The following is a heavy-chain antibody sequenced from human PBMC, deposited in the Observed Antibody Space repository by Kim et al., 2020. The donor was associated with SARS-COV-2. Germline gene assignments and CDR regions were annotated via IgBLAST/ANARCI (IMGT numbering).Heavy chain of an antibody. J-gene: IGHJ6*02. CDR1: GYTFTSYD. Sequence: ASVKVSCKASGYTFTSYDINWVRQATGQGLEWMGWMNPNSGNTGYAQKFQGRVTMTRNTSISTAYMELSSLRSEDTAVYYCARHSSGWALYYYYYGMDVWGQGTTVTVSS. V-gene: IGHV1-8*01. D-gene: IGHD6-19*01. CDR3: ARHSSGWALYYYYYGMDV. CDR2: MNPNSGNT.